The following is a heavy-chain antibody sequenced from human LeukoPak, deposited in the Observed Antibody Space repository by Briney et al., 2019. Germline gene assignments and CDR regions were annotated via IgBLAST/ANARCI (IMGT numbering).Heavy chain of an antibody. V-gene: IGHV4-34*01. D-gene: IGHD1-26*01. CDR1: GGSFSGYY. Sequence: SETLSLTCAVYGGSFSGYYWSWIRQPPGKGLEWIGEINHSGGTNYNPSLKSRVTISVDTSKNQFSLKLSSVTAADTAVYYCARGVGVRLRMDVWGQGTTVTVSS. CDR2: INHSGGT. J-gene: IGHJ6*02. CDR3: ARGVGVRLRMDV.